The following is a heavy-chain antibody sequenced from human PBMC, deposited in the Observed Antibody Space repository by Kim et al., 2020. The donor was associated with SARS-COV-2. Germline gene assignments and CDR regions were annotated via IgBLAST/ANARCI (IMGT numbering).Heavy chain of an antibody. J-gene: IGHJ6*02. CDR1: GFTFSSYA. Sequence: GGSLRLSCAASGFTFSSYAMHWVRQAPGKGLEWVAVISYDGSNKYYADSVKGRFTISRDNSKNTLYLQMNSLRAEDTAVYYCARELYYDSSGYPGHGMDVWGQGTTVTVSS. D-gene: IGHD3-22*01. V-gene: IGHV3-30-3*01. CDR2: ISYDGSNK. CDR3: ARELYYDSSGYPGHGMDV.